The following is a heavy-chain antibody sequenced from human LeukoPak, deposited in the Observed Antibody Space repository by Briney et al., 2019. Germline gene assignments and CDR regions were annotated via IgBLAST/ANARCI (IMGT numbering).Heavy chain of an antibody. V-gene: IGHV3-11*04. CDR2: ISRSGSTK. D-gene: IGHD6-13*01. Sequence: GGSLRLSCAASGFTFSDYNMRWIRQTPGEGLEWVSSISRSGSTKYYADSVKGRFTISRDNSKNTMDLQMSSLRAEDTAVYYCAKDPSYTAAGIDYWGQGTLVTVSS. J-gene: IGHJ4*02. CDR3: AKDPSYTAAGIDY. CDR1: GFTFSDYN.